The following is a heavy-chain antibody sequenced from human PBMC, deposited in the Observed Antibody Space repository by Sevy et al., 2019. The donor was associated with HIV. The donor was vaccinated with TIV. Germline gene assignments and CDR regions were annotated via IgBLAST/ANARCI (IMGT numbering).Heavy chain of an antibody. V-gene: IGHV4-59*08. CDR2: IYYSGST. Sequence: SETLSLTCTVSGGSISSYYWSWIRQPPGKGLEWIGYIYYSGSTNYNPSLKSRVTISVDTSKNQFSLKLSSVTAADTAVYYCARRSSGWYEDHYYYYMDVWGKRTTVTVSS. CDR3: ARRSSGWYEDHYYYYMDV. CDR1: GGSISSYY. J-gene: IGHJ6*03. D-gene: IGHD6-19*01.